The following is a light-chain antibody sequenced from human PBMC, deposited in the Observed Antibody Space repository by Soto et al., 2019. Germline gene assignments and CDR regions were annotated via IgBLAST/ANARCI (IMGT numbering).Light chain of an antibody. CDR1: SGHSSYA. J-gene: IGLJ2*01. CDR2: VDGDGSH. Sequence: QLVLTQSPSASASLGASVKLTCTLSSGHSSYAIARHQQQQEKGPRYLMKVDGDGSHSKGDGIPDRFSGSSSGAERYLTISSLQSEDEADYYCQTWGTGTVIFGGGTKLTVL. CDR3: QTWGTGTVI. V-gene: IGLV4-69*01.